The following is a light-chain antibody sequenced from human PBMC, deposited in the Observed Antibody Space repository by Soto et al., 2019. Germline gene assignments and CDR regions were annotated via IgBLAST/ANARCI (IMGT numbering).Light chain of an antibody. CDR2: EVT. V-gene: IGLV2-14*01. CDR1: SSDIGAYNY. CDR3: ISFSSAIACV. J-gene: IGLJ1*01. Sequence: QSALTQPASVSGSPGQSITISCTGTSSDIGAYNYVSWYQQHPGNAPKLMIYEVTNRPSGISNRFSGSRSGNTASLSIAGLQAEDEADYYCISFSSAIACVFGTGTKLTVL.